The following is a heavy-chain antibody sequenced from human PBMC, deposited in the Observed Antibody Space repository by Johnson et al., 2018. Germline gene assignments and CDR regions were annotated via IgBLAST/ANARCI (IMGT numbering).Heavy chain of an antibody. J-gene: IGHJ6*03. D-gene: IGHD5-18*01. CDR1: GFTFSSYW. CDR3: ARDSGDSYGYYYYYYMDV. V-gene: IGHV3-7*01. CDR2: IKQDGSEK. Sequence: VQLLESGGGLVQPGGSLRLSCAASGFTFSSYWMSWVRQAPGKGLEWVANIKQDGSEKYYVDSVKGRFTISRDNAKNSRYLQMNSLRAEDTAVYYCARDSGDSYGYYYYYYMDVWGKGTTVTVSS.